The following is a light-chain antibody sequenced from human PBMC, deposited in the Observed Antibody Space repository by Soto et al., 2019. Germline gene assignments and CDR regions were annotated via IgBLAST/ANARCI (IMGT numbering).Light chain of an antibody. J-gene: IGLJ1*01. CDR1: SSDFGGYDF. Sequence: QSALTQPASVSGSPGQSITISCTGTSSDFGGYDFVSWHQQRPGKAPKLMIYDVTNRPSGVSNRFSGSKSGNTASLTISGLQAEDEDDYYCCSFTSSDTHVFGTGTKLTVL. CDR3: CSFTSSDTHV. V-gene: IGLV2-14*01. CDR2: DVT.